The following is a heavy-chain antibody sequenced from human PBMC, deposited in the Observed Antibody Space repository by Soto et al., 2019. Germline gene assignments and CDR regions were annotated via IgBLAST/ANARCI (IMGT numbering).Heavy chain of an antibody. CDR3: TATKGAYSAYVSCDF. CDR2: IKTKTDGETT. D-gene: IGHD5-12*01. J-gene: IGHJ4*02. CDR1: GFIFKNAW. Sequence: EVQVVESGGGLVKPGGSLRLSCTTSGFIFKNAWMTWVRRAPGRGLEWIGRIKTKTDGETTDYASPMKGRFTISRDDSRSTVFLQMTSLKAEDTAIYYCTATKGAYSAYVSCDFWGQGVLVNVSS. V-gene: IGHV3-15*01.